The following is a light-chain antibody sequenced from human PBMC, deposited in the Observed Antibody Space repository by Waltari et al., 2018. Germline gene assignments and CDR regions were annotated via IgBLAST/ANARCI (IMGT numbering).Light chain of an antibody. V-gene: IGLV3-1*01. CDR2: QES. J-gene: IGLJ2*01. Sequence: YELTQPPSVSVSPGQTVSITCTGGTLEDTYACWYQQKTGQSPVLVMHQESRRPSGIPERFSGSSSGNTATLTISGTQAMDEADYYCQAWDSISDVVFGGGTRLTVL. CDR3: QAWDSISDVV. CDR1: TLEDTY.